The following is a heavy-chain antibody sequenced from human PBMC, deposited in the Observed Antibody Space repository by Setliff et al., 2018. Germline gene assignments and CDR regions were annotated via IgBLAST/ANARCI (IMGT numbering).Heavy chain of an antibody. V-gene: IGHV4-34*01. D-gene: IGHD4-4*01. CDR3: ARGTTNLNYYYYMDV. CDR2: INHSGST. J-gene: IGHJ6*03. Sequence: SETLSLTCAVYGESFSGHYWSWIHQPPGKGLEWIGEINHSGSTNYNPSLKSRVTISVDTSKNQFSLKLSSVAAADTAVYYCARGTTNLNYYYYMDVWRKGTTVTVSS. CDR1: GESFSGHY.